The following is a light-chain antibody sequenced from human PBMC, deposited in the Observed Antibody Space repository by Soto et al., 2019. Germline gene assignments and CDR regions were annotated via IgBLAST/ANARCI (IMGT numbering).Light chain of an antibody. CDR1: HSVSSTY. J-gene: IGKJ2*01. Sequence: EIVLTQSPGTLSLSPGERATLSCRASHSVSSTYLAWYQQRPGQAPRLLLYGASSRATGIPDRFSGSGSGTDFTLTISSLEPEDFAVYYCQQYGSSPPYTFGQGTKLEIK. CDR2: GAS. CDR3: QQYGSSPPYT. V-gene: IGKV3-20*01.